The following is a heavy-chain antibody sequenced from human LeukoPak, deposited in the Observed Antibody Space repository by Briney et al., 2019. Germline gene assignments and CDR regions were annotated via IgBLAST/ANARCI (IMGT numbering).Heavy chain of an antibody. CDR3: TRGATVDFDY. Sequence: SETLSLTCTVSGGSISSGGYYWSWIRQPAGKGLEWIGRIYTSGSTNYNPSLKSRVTMSVDTSKNQFSLKLSSVTAADTAVYYCTRGATVDFDYWGQGTLVTVSS. J-gene: IGHJ4*02. V-gene: IGHV4-61*02. CDR1: GGSISSGGYY. D-gene: IGHD4-17*01. CDR2: IYTSGST.